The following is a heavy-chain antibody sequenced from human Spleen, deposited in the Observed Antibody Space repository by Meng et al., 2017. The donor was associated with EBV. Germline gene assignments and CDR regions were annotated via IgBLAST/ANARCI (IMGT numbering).Heavy chain of an antibody. Sequence: AQLQESGPGLVKPSEPLSLTCAVSGDSISSSHWWRWVRQPPGKGLEWIGEFYHTGTTNYNPSLKSRVTISVDKSKNQFSLKLTSVTAADTAVYYCARWRRNSRNYLAGFDPWGQGTLVTVSS. V-gene: IGHV4-4*02. J-gene: IGHJ5*02. CDR1: GDSISSSHW. CDR2: FYHTGTT. D-gene: IGHD2/OR15-2a*01. CDR3: ARWRRNSRNYLAGFDP.